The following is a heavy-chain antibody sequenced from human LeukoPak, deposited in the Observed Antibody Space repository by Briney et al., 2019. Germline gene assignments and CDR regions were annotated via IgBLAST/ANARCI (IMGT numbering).Heavy chain of an antibody. J-gene: IGHJ4*02. CDR2: IHDNGDS. CDR1: GGSISGYF. D-gene: IGHD2-21*02. V-gene: IGHV4-4*07. Sequence: SETLSLTCTVSGGSISGYFWSWIRQPAGKGLEWIGRIHDNGDSNHNPSLKSRVTMALDTSGNQVSLKLTSVTAADTAVYYCARDSMVTAILPDYWGQGTLVTVSS. CDR3: ARDSMVTAILPDY.